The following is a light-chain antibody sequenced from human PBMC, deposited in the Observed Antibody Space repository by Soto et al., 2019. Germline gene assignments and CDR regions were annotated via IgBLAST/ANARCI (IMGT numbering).Light chain of an antibody. Sequence: EIVLRQSPGTLSLSPGERATLSCRASQSVSSVYLVWYQQKPGQAHRLLIYGASSRATGIPDRFSGSGSGTDFTLTISRLEPADFAVYYCQQYGSSPPSWTFGQGTKVEIK. CDR1: QSVSSVY. CDR2: GAS. V-gene: IGKV3-20*01. CDR3: QQYGSSPPSWT. J-gene: IGKJ1*01.